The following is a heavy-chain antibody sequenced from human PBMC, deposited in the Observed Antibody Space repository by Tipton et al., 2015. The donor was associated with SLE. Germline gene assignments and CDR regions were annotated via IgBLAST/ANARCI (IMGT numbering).Heavy chain of an antibody. CDR2: INPRGGTT. CDR1: GYTFTNYY. J-gene: IGHJ3*02. V-gene: IGHV1-46*01. Sequence: QSGAEVKQPGASVKVSCKASGYTFTNYYMHWLRQAPGQGLEWMGLINPRGGTTRHAQKFQGRIFMTRDTFTATVYMELYTLRSDDTAVYYCARDIYDTSGYFDIWGQGTLVAVSS. CDR3: ARDIYDTSGYFDI. D-gene: IGHD3-22*01.